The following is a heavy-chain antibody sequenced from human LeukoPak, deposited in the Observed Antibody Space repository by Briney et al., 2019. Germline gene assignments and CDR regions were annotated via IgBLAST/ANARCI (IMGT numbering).Heavy chain of an antibody. D-gene: IGHD3-16*01. CDR1: GFTFSSYS. J-gene: IGHJ4*02. CDR3: ARDGGDY. V-gene: IGHV3-48*01. CDR2: ISSSSSTI. Sequence: GGSLRLSCAASGFTFSSYSMNRVRQAPGKGLEWVSYISSSSSTIYYADSVKGRFTISRDNSKNTLFLQMNSLRSEDTAVYYCARDGGDYWGQGTLVTVSA.